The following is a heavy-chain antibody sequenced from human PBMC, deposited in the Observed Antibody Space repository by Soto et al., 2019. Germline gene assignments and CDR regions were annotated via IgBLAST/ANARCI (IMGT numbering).Heavy chain of an antibody. Sequence: SVKVSCKASGYTFTGYYMHWVRQAPGQGLEWMGWINPNSGGTNYAQKFQGRVTMTRDTSISTAYMELSRLRSDDTAVYYCARDLDGGGSGSYWPHFDYWGQGTLVTVSS. V-gene: IGHV1-2*02. J-gene: IGHJ4*02. CDR3: ARDLDGGGSGSYWPHFDY. CDR1: GYTFTGYY. CDR2: INPNSGGT. D-gene: IGHD3-10*01.